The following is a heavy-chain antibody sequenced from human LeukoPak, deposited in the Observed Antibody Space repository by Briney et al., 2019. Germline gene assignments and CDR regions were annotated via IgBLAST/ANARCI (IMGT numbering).Heavy chain of an antibody. V-gene: IGHV6-1*01. J-gene: IGHJ3*02. CDR3: VRGQYSAFDI. D-gene: IGHD2-21*01. CDR2: TYSGSS. Sequence: SQTLSLTCAVSGDSVSGNIVAWNWVRQSPTRGLEWLGRTYSGSSYYAPSMKSRISISPDTSKNQFSLHLNSVTPEDTAVYFCVRGQYSAFDIWGQGTLVIVSS. CDR1: GDSVSGNIVA.